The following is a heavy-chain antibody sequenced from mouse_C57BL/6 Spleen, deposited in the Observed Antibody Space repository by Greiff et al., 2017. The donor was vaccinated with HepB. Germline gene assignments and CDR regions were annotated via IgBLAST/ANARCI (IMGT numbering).Heavy chain of an antibody. CDR2: IHPNSGST. D-gene: IGHD2-3*01. CDR3: ARKDYDGLLQEGYFDY. CDR1: GYTFTSYW. V-gene: IGHV1-64*01. Sequence: QVQLQQPGAELVKPGASVKLSCKASGYTFTSYWMHWVKQRPGQGLEWIGKIHPNSGSTNYNEKFKSKATLTVDKSSSTAYMQLSSLTSEDSAVYYCARKDYDGLLQEGYFDYWGQGTTLTVSS. J-gene: IGHJ2*01.